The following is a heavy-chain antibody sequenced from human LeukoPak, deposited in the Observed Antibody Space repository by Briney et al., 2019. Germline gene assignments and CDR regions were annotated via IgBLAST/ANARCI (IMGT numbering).Heavy chain of an antibody. J-gene: IGHJ4*02. Sequence: SETLSLTCAVYGGSFSGYYWGWIRQPPGKGLEWIGSIYHSGSTYYNPSLKSRVTISVDTSKNQFSLKLSSVTAADTAVYYCARQQRGDIVVVPAAPTLFDYWGQGTLVTVSS. D-gene: IGHD2-2*01. CDR2: IYHSGST. V-gene: IGHV4-38-2*01. CDR3: ARQQRGDIVVVPAAPTLFDY. CDR1: GGSFSGYY.